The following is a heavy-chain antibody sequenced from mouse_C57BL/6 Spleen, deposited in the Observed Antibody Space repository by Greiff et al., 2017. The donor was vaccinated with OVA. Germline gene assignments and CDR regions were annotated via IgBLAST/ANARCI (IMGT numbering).Heavy chain of an antibody. Sequence: VQVVESGAELVKPGASVKMSCKASGYTFTTYPIEWMKQNHGKSLEWIGNFHPYNDDTKYNEKFKGKATLTVEKSSSTVYLELSRLTSDDSAVYYCARRADDGYHWYFDVWGTGTTVTVSS. D-gene: IGHD2-3*01. CDR2: FHPYNDDT. V-gene: IGHV1-47*01. J-gene: IGHJ1*03. CDR1: GYTFTTYP. CDR3: ARRADDGYHWYFDV.